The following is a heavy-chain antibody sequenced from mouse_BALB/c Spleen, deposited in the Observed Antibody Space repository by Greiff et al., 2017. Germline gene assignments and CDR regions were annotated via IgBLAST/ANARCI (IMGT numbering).Heavy chain of an antibody. CDR2: IWSGGST. J-gene: IGHJ3*01. V-gene: IGHV2-2*02. CDR1: GFSLTSYG. D-gene: IGHD2-4*01. Sequence: VQLQQSGPGLVQPSQSLSITCTVSGFSLTSYGVHWVRQSPGKGLEWLGVIWSGGSTDYNAAFISRLSISKDNSKSQVFFKMNSLQANDTAIYYCARKSFYDYDAWFAYWGQGTLVTVSA. CDR3: ARKSFYDYDAWFAY.